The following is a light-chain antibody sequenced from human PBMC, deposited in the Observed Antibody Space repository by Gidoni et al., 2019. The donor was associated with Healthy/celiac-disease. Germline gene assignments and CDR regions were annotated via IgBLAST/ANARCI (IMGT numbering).Light chain of an antibody. CDR1: QGISSY. CDR2: AAS. CDR3: QQYYSYPPT. J-gene: IGKJ1*01. V-gene: IGKV1-8*01. Sequence: AIRITQSPSSLSASTGDRVTITCRASQGISSYLAWYQQKPGKAPKLLIYAASTLQSGVPSRFSGSGSGTDFTLTSSCLQSEDFATYYCQQYYSYPPTFXXXTKVEIK.